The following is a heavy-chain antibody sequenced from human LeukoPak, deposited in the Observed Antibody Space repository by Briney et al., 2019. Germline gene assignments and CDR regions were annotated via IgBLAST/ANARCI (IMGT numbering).Heavy chain of an antibody. J-gene: IGHJ4*02. CDR1: GYTFTSYG. V-gene: IGHV1-18*01. Sequence: ASVKVSCKASGYTFTSYGISWVRQAPGQGLEWMGWISAYNGNTNYAQKLQGRVTITRNTSISTAYMELSSLRSEDTAVYYCARESIAARGGFDYWGQGTLDTVPS. D-gene: IGHD6-6*01. CDR3: ARESIAARGGFDY. CDR2: ISAYNGNT.